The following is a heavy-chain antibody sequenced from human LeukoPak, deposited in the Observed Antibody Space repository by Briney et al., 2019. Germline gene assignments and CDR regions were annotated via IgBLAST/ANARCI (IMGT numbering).Heavy chain of an antibody. J-gene: IGHJ4*02. CDR2: VSYDGNKK. CDR3: ARPYSSGSEYYFDY. Sequence: PGRSLRLSCAASGFTFSSYAMHWVRQAPGKGLEWVAFVSYDGNKKYYADSVKGRFTISRDNSKNTLYLQMNSLRAEDTAVYYCARPYSSGSEYYFDYWGQGTLVTVSS. CDR1: GFTFSSYA. D-gene: IGHD6-19*01. V-gene: IGHV3-30-3*01.